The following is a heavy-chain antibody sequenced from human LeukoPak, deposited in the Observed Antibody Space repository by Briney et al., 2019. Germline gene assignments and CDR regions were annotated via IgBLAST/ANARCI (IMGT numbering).Heavy chain of an antibody. Sequence: PGGSLRLSCVASGFNFETYWMTWVRQAPGKGLEWVGNIKGDSSATYYVDSVKGRFAISRDNAKKSLYLQMNSLRAEDTAVYYCARDFEFGSAAGTPNWGQGTLVTVSS. CDR2: IKGDSSAT. V-gene: IGHV3-7*01. CDR3: ARDFEFGSAAGTPN. D-gene: IGHD6-13*01. CDR1: GFNFETYW. J-gene: IGHJ4*02.